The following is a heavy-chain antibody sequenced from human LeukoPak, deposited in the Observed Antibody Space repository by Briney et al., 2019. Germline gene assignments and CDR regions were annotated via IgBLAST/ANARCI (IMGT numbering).Heavy chain of an antibody. D-gene: IGHD3-22*01. CDR1: GFTFSSSA. CDR3: AKPTRASCGSYYLEYFHH. Sequence: GGSLRLSCAASGFTFSSSAMSWVRQAPGKGLEWVSAIGVSGAGTYYADSVKGRFTISRDNSKNTLYLQMNSLRAEDTAMYYCAKPTRASCGSYYLEYFHHWGQGTLVTVSS. J-gene: IGHJ1*01. V-gene: IGHV3-23*01. CDR2: IGVSGAGT.